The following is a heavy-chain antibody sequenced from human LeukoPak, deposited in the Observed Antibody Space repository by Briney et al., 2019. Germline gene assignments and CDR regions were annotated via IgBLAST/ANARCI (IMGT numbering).Heavy chain of an antibody. D-gene: IGHD2-15*01. CDR3: ARDRGPDCSGGSCWDY. Sequence: SQTLSLTCAISGDSVSSNSAAWNWIRQSPSRGLEWLGTTYYRSKWYNVYAVSVKSRITINPDTSKNQFSLQLTSVTAADTAVYYCARDRGPDCSGGSCWDYWGQGTLVTVSS. CDR1: GDSVSSNSAA. CDR2: TYYRSKWYN. V-gene: IGHV6-1*01. J-gene: IGHJ4*02.